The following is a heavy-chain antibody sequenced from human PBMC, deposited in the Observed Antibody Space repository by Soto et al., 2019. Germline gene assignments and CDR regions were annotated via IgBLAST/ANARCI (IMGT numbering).Heavy chain of an antibody. CDR1: GFTYSTFA. CDR3: AKGEEWELGPGNS. J-gene: IGHJ4*02. Sequence: REYQRISCADSGFTYSTFAMIWFRQAPGKGLEWVSSTRTNGTSSYYADSVRGRFTLSRNNSKKTIFLQISRLRVDDAAVYYCAKGEEWELGPGNSWGQGTLVTVSS. V-gene: IGHV3-23*01. CDR2: TRTNGTSS. D-gene: IGHD1-26*01.